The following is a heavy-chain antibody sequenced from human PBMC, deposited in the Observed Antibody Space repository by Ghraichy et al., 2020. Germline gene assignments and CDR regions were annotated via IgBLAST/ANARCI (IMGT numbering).Heavy chain of an antibody. J-gene: IGHJ3*02. CDR1: GGTFSSYI. CDR3: ARVVRDSASIAAATAAFDI. CDR2: IIPILGIA. V-gene: IGHV1-69*02. Sequence: SVKVSCKASGGTFSSYIISWVRQAPGQGLEWMGRIIPILGIANYAQKFQGRVTITADKSTSTAYMELSSLRSEDTAVYYCARVVRDSASIAAATAAFDIWVQGTMVTVSS. D-gene: IGHD6-13*01.